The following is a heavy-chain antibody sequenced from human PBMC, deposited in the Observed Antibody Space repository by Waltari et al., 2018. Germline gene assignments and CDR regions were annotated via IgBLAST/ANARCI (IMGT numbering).Heavy chain of an antibody. CDR3: ARVKWELRYFDY. J-gene: IGHJ4*02. D-gene: IGHD1-26*01. CDR1: GFTVSSNY. CDR2: IYSGGST. Sequence: EVQLVETGGGLIQPGGSLRLSCAASGFTVSSNYMSWVRQAPGKGLEWVSVIYSGGSTDYADSVKGRFTISRDNSKNTLYLQMNSLRAEDTAVYYCARVKWELRYFDYWGQGTLVTVSS. V-gene: IGHV3-53*02.